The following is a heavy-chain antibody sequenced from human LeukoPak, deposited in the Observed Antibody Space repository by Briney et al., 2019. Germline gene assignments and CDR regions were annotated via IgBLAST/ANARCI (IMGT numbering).Heavy chain of an antibody. D-gene: IGHD3-22*01. V-gene: IGHV4-39*01. J-gene: IGHJ4*02. CDR2: IFYSGST. Sequence: RSETLSLTCTVSGGSISRSSYYWGWIRRPPGKGLEWIGSIFYSGSTYYNPSLKSRDTISVDTYKNQFSLKLSSVTAADTAVYYCARQHPSYDSSGYDDYWGQGTLVTVSS. CDR3: ARQHPSYDSSGYDDY. CDR1: GGSISRSSYY.